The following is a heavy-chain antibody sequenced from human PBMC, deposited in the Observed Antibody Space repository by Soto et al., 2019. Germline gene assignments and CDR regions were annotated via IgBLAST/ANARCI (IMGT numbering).Heavy chain of an antibody. CDR2: IRSKANSYAT. D-gene: IGHD3-10*01. J-gene: IGHJ4*02. V-gene: IGHV3-73*01. Sequence: SLRLSCAASGFTFSGSAMHWVRQASGTGLEWVGRIRSKANSYATAYAASVKGRFTISRDDSKNTAYLQMNSLKTEDTAVYYCTRENNYYGSGSYSLFDYWGQGTLVTVSS. CDR3: TRENNYYGSGSYSLFDY. CDR1: GFTFSGSA.